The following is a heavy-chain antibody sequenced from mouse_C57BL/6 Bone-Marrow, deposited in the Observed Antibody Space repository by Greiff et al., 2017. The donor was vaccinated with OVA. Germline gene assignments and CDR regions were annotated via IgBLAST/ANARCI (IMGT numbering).Heavy chain of an antibody. D-gene: IGHD2-5*01. CDR2: IHPNSGST. CDR1: GYTFTSYW. CDR3: ARYTYSNYRYLDV. J-gene: IGHJ1*03. Sequence: QVQLQQPGAELVKPGASVKLSCKASGYTFTSYWMHWVKQRPGQGLEWIGMIHPNSGSTNYNEKFKSKATLTVDKSSSTAYMQLSSLTSEDSAVYYCARYTYSNYRYLDVWGTGTTVTVSS. V-gene: IGHV1-64*01.